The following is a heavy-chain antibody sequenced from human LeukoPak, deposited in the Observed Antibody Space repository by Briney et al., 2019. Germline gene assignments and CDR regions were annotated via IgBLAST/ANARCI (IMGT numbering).Heavy chain of an antibody. D-gene: IGHD6-19*01. V-gene: IGHV3-30-3*01. J-gene: IGHJ6*02. Sequence: GGSLRLSCAASGFTFSSYAMHWVRQAPGKGLEWVAVISYDGSNKYYADSVKGRFTISRDNSKNTLYLQMNSLRAEDTAAYYCARDRDEYSSGWYGRYYYYYYGMDVWGQGTTVTVSS. CDR3: ARDRDEYSSGWYGRYYYYYYGMDV. CDR1: GFTFSSYA. CDR2: ISYDGSNK.